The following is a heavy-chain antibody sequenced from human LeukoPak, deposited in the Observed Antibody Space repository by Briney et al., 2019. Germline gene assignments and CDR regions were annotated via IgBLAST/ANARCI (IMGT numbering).Heavy chain of an antibody. CDR1: GGSISSSSYY. CDR3: ARDLFGGGRFDP. J-gene: IGHJ5*02. Sequence: SETLSLTCTVSGGSISSSSYYWGWIRQPPGKGLEWIGSIYYSGSTYYNPSLKSRVTISVDTSKNQFSLQLSSVTAADTAVYYCARDLFGGGRFDPWGQGTLVTVSS. CDR2: IYYSGST. D-gene: IGHD2-15*01. V-gene: IGHV4-39*07.